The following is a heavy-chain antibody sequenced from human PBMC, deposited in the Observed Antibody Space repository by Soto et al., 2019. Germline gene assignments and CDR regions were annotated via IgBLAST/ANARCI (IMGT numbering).Heavy chain of an antibody. Sequence: QVQLQESGPGLVKPSETLSLTCTVSGGSISSYYWSWIRQPPGKGLEWIGYIYYSGSTNYNPSLKSRVTISVDTSQNQSFLKLSSVNAADTAVYSCARGKYGDYYYYYYMEVWGKGTTVTVSS. CDR3: ARGKYGDYYYYYYMEV. CDR2: IYYSGST. V-gene: IGHV4-59*01. J-gene: IGHJ6*03. D-gene: IGHD4-17*01. CDR1: GGSISSYY.